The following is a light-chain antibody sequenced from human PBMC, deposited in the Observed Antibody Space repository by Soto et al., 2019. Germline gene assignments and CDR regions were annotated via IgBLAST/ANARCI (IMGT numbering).Light chain of an antibody. V-gene: IGLV1-40*01. CDR1: SSNMGAGYD. Sequence: QSVLTQPPSVSGAPGQRVTISCTGGSSNMGAGYDVNWYQQLPGTAPKLLINANTNRPSGVPDRFSGSKSGSSASLAVTGLQAEGEADYYCQSYDKSLSGWVFGGGTKLTVL. CDR3: QSYDKSLSGWV. J-gene: IGLJ3*02. CDR2: ANT.